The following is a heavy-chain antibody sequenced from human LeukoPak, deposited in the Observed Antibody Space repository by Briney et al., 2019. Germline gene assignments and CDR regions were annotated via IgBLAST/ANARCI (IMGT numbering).Heavy chain of an antibody. J-gene: IGHJ4*02. D-gene: IGHD6-13*01. CDR2: IYPNDSDS. CDR1: GYSFTHYW. CDR3: ARLNYSSTWYPAH. Sequence: GESLKISCKGSGYSFTHYWIGWVRQMPGKGLEWMGIIYPNDSDSRYSPAFQGQVSISADKSTSTAYLQWSNLRASDTAIYYCARLNYSSTWYPAHWGQGTQVTVSS. V-gene: IGHV5-51*01.